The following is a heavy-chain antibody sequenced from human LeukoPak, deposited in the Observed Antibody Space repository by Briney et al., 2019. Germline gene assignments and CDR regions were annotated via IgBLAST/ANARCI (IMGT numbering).Heavy chain of an antibody. CDR1: GFTFGDYA. CDR3: IGYSYQHDY. V-gene: IGHV3-49*03. CDR2: IRSKAYGGTT. J-gene: IGHJ4*02. Sequence: PGGSLRLSCTASGFTFGDYAMSWFRQAPGKGLEWVGFIRSKAYGGTTEYAASVKDRFTISRDDSKSIAYLQMNSLKTEDTAVYYCIGYSYQHDYWGQGTLVTVSS. D-gene: IGHD5-18*01.